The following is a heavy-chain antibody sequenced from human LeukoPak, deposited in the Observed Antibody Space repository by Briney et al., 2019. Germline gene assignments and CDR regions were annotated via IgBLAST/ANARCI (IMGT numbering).Heavy chain of an antibody. V-gene: IGHV4-34*01. CDR3: ARGAYYYDSSGRDY. CDR2: INHSGST. CDR1: GGSFSGYY. D-gene: IGHD3-22*01. Sequence: SETLSLTCAVYGGSFSGYYWSWIRQPPGKGLEWIGEINHSGSTNYNPSLKSRVTISVDTSKNQFSLKLSSVTAADTAVCYCARGAYYYDSSGRDYWGQGTLVTVSS. J-gene: IGHJ4*02.